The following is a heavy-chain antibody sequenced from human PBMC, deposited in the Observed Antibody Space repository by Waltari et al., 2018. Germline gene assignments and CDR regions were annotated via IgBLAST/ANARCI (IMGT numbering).Heavy chain of an antibody. D-gene: IGHD1-26*01. Sequence: QVQLQQWGAGLLKPSETLSLTFAVYGGSFSGHYWSWLRQPPGKGLEWIGEISDRGSTKYNPSLKSRVTISGDTSKNQCSLKVSSVAAADMAVYYCARAPSGTIEYFQHWGQGTLVTVSS. CDR1: GGSFSGHY. CDR2: ISDRGST. V-gene: IGHV4-34*01. J-gene: IGHJ1*01. CDR3: ARAPSGTIEYFQH.